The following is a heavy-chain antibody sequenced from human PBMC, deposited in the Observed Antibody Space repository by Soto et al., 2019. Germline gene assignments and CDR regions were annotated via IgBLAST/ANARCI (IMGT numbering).Heavy chain of an antibody. CDR3: APTHNGYYEDFDY. CDR2: IYWDDNN. CDR1: GFSLSTSGVG. V-gene: IGHV2-5*02. Sequence: QITLKESGPTLVKPTQTLTLTCTFSGFSLSTSGVGVGWIRQPPGKALECLAVIYWDDNNRYSPSLKSRVTITEDTSKNQVVLTMTNMDPADTATYYCAPTHNGYYEDFDYWGQGILVTVSS. J-gene: IGHJ4*02. D-gene: IGHD3-22*01.